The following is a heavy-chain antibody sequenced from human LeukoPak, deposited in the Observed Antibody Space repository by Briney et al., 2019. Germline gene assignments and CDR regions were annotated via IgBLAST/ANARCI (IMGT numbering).Heavy chain of an antibody. CDR3: TRDVRHYLVLYS. J-gene: IGHJ4*02. V-gene: IGHV3-7*03. CDR1: GFTFSDYW. CDR2: IKQDGSQK. D-gene: IGHD6-13*01. Sequence: GSLRLSCAASGFTFSDYWMHWVRQAPGKGLEWVGNIKQDGSQKYYVDSVKGRSTISRDNAKKSMHLQITSLGADDTAEYYCTRDVRHYLVLYSWGQGTLVTVSS.